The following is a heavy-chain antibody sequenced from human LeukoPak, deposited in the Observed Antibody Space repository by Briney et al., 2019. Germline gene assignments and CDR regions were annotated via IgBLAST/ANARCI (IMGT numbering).Heavy chain of an antibody. V-gene: IGHV1-3*01. CDR2: INAGNGNT. Sequence: ASVKVSCKASGYTFTSYAMHWVRQAPGQRLEWMGWINAGNGNTKYSQKFQGRVTITRDTSASTAYMELSSLRSEDTAVYYCARDVRPYYDFWSGYYSAEYFQHWGQGTLVTVSS. CDR3: ARDVRPYYDFWSGYYSAEYFQH. J-gene: IGHJ1*01. CDR1: GYTFTSYA. D-gene: IGHD3-3*01.